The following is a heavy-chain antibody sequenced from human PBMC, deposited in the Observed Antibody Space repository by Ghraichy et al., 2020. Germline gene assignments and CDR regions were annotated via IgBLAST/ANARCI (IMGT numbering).Heavy chain of an antibody. CDR1: GGSISSYY. CDR2: IYYSGST. D-gene: IGHD2-21*02. Sequence: SETLFLTCTVSGGSISSYYWSWIRQPPGKGLEWIGYIYYSGSTNYNPSLESRVTISVDTSKNQFSLKLSSVTASDTAVYYCARDREIAYCGGDCYSGWFDPWGQGTLVTVSS. J-gene: IGHJ5*02. V-gene: IGHV4-59*01. CDR3: ARDREIAYCGGDCYSGWFDP.